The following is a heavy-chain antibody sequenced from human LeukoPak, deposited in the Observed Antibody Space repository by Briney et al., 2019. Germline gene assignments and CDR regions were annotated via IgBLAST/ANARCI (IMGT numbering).Heavy chain of an antibody. CDR3: ARATGYSSGWYFDP. D-gene: IGHD6-19*01. Sequence: GGSLRLSCAASGFTFSSYGMHWVRQAPGKGLEWVAVKWYDGSNKYYADSVKGRFTISRDNSKNTLYLQMNSLRAEDTAVYYCARATGYSSGWYFDPWGRGTLVTVSS. J-gene: IGHJ2*01. V-gene: IGHV3-33*01. CDR1: GFTFSSYG. CDR2: KWYDGSNK.